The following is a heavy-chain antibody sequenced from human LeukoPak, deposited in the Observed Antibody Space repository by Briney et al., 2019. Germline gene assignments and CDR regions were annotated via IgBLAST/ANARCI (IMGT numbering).Heavy chain of an antibody. CDR1: GYTFTSYD. CDR2: MNPNSGNT. Sequence: ASVKVSCKASGYTFTSYDISWVRQATGQGLEWMGFMNPNSGNTGYAQKFQGRVTTTRNTSISTAYMELSSLRSEDTALYYCARVPRELGAYWGQGTLVTVSS. D-gene: IGHD3-16*01. CDR3: ARVPRELGAY. V-gene: IGHV1-8*01. J-gene: IGHJ4*02.